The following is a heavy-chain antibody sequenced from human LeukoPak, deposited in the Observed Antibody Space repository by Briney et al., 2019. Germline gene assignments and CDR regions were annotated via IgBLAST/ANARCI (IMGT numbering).Heavy chain of an antibody. Sequence: PSETLSLTCTVSGGSISSYYWSWIRQPPGKGLEWIGYIYYSGSTNYNPSLKSRVTISVGTSKNQFSLKLSSVTAADTAVYYCARGPYSSSWSFAFDIWGQGTMVTVSS. CDR1: GGSISSYY. CDR3: ARGPYSSSWSFAFDI. D-gene: IGHD6-13*01. CDR2: IYYSGST. J-gene: IGHJ3*02. V-gene: IGHV4-59*01.